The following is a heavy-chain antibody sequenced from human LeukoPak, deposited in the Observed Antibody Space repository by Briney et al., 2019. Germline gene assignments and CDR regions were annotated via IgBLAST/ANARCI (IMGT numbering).Heavy chain of an antibody. Sequence: PGGSLRLSCAASGFTFSGSAMHWVRRASGKGLEWVGRIRSKANSYATAYAASVKGRFTISRDDSKNTAYLQMNSLKTEDTAVYHCTIVGAADAFDIWGQGTMVTVSS. J-gene: IGHJ3*02. CDR3: TIVGAADAFDI. CDR1: GFTFSGSA. CDR2: IRSKANSYAT. V-gene: IGHV3-73*01. D-gene: IGHD1-26*01.